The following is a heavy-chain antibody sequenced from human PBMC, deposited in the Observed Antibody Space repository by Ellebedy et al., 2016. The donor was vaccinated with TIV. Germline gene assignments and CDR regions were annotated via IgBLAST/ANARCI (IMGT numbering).Heavy chain of an antibody. CDR1: GGTFSSYA. V-gene: IGHV1-69*04. D-gene: IGHD1-26*01. J-gene: IGHJ6*02. CDR2: IIPILGIA. Sequence: AASVKVSCKASGGTFSSYAISWVRQAPGQGLEWMGRIIPILGIANYAQKFQGRVTITADKSTSTAYMELSSLRSEDTAVYYCARVIEAWELLQHYYYYYGMDVWGQGTTVTVSS. CDR3: ARVIEAWELLQHYYYYYGMDV.